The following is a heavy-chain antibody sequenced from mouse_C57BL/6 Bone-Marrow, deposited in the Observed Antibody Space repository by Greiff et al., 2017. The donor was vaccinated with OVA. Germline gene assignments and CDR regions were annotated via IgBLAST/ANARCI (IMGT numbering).Heavy chain of an antibody. V-gene: IGHV1-4*01. CDR2: INPSSGYT. D-gene: IGHD1-1*01. CDR3: ARPEGYGSSYRLAY. Sequence: QVHVKQSGAELARPGASVKMSCKASGYTFTSYTMHWVKQRPGQGLEWIGYINPSSGYTKYNQKFKDKATLTADKSSSTAYMQLSSLTSEDSAVYYCARPEGYGSSYRLAYWGQGTLVTVSA. J-gene: IGHJ3*01. CDR1: GYTFTSYT.